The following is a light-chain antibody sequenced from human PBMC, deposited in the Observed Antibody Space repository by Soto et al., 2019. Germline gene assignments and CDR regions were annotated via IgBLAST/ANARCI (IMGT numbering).Light chain of an antibody. J-gene: IGKJ1*01. CDR1: QSISSD. CDR2: GAS. V-gene: IGKV3-15*01. CDR3: QQYNNWPPWT. Sequence: TLSVSPGERATLSCRASQSISSDLAWYQQKPGQAPRLLIYGASTRASDIPARFSGSGSGTEFTLTISSLQSEDFVVYYCQQYNNWPPWTFGQGTKVDIK.